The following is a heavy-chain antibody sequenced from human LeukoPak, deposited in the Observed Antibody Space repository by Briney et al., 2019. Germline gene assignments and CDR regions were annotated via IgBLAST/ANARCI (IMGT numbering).Heavy chain of an antibody. CDR1: GGSFSGYY. J-gene: IGHJ4*02. V-gene: IGHV4-34*01. CDR2: INHSGST. CDR3: ARGATTYYYDSSGYYYLYYFDY. Sequence: SGTLSLTCAVYGGSFSGYYWSWIRQPPGKGLEWIGEINHSGSTNYNPSLKSRVTISVDTSKNQFSLKLSSVTAADTAVYYCARGATTYYYDSSGYYYLYYFDYWGQGTLVTVSS. D-gene: IGHD3-22*01.